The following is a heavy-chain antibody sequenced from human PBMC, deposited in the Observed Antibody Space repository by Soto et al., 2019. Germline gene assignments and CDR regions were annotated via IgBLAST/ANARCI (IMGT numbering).Heavy chain of an antibody. Sequence: XESLQLSWQCSGYTFAGYSIGLVLQMPGKGLEWMGIIYPGDSDTRYSPSFQGQVTISADKSISTAYLQWSSLKASDTAMYYCARRSVWYYGMDVWGQGTTVTVSS. CDR3: ARRSVWYYGMDV. CDR2: IYPGDSDT. J-gene: IGHJ6*02. CDR1: GYTFAGYS. V-gene: IGHV5-51*01.